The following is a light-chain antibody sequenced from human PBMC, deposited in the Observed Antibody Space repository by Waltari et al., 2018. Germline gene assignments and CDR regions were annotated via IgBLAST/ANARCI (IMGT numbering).Light chain of an antibody. Sequence: EVVLTQSPGTLSLSPGETATISCRASQVVSRSRIAWYLHKPGQAPRLLIYGASGRATGIPDRFSGSGSGTDFSLTISRVEPEDFAVYYCQQFGSSIMYTFGQGTKLEIK. CDR2: GAS. CDR3: QQFGSSIMYT. J-gene: IGKJ2*01. CDR1: QVVSRSR. V-gene: IGKV3-20*01.